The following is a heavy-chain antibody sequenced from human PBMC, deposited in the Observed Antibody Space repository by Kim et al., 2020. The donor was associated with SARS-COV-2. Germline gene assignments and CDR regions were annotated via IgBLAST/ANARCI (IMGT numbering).Heavy chain of an antibody. J-gene: IGHJ4*02. Sequence: GGSLRLSCAASGFTFSGSAMHWVRQASGKGLEWVGRIRSKANSYATAYAASVKGRFTISRDDSKNTAYLQMNSLKTEDTAVYYCTTDALRYFDSFDYWGQGTLVTVSS. CDR2: IRSKANSYAT. CDR3: TTDALRYFDSFDY. V-gene: IGHV3-73*01. CDR1: GFTFSGSA. D-gene: IGHD3-9*01.